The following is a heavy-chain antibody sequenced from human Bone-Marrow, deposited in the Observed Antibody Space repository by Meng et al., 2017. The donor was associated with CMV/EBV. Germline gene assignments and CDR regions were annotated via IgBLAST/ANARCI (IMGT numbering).Heavy chain of an antibody. CDR1: SNW. CDR3: ARGVATRLRFLEGPRRYYFDY. CDR2: IYHSGST. Sequence: SNWWSWVRQPPGKGLEWIGAIYHSGSTNYNPSLTSRVTISVDQSKSQFSLKLSSVTAADTAVYYCARGVATRLRFLEGPRRYYFDYWGQGTLVTVSS. J-gene: IGHJ4*02. V-gene: IGHV4-4*02. D-gene: IGHD3-3*01.